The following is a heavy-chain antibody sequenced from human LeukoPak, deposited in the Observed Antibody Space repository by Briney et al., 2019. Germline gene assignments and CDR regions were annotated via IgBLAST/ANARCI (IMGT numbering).Heavy chain of an antibody. V-gene: IGHV3-23*01. CDR3: VERGVTTVTTQGK. D-gene: IGHD4-17*01. CDR1: GFTFSDYY. J-gene: IGHJ4*02. Sequence: PGGSLRLSCAASGFTFSDYYMSWIRQAPGKGLEWVSAISGSGGSTYYADSVKGRFTISRDNSKNTLYLQMNSLRAEDTAVYYCVERGVTTVTTQGKWGQGTLVTVSS. CDR2: ISGSGGST.